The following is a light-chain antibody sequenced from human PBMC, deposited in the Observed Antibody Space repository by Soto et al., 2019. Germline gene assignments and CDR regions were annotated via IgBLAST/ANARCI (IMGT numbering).Light chain of an antibody. CDR1: SSNIGNDY. V-gene: IGLV1-51*01. CDR2: DSS. J-gene: IGLJ2*01. CDR3: GTWDSSLSAEI. Sequence: QSVLTQPPSVSAAPGQKGTISCSGSSSNIGNDYVSWYQHLPGTAPKLLIYDSSKRASGIPDRFSGSRSGTSATLGITGVQTGDEADYYCGTWDSSLSAEIFGGGTK.